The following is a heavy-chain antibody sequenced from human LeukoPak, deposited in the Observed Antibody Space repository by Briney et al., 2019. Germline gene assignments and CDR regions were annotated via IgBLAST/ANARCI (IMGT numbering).Heavy chain of an antibody. V-gene: IGHV3-66*03. Sequence: GGSLRLSCAASGFTVSSNYMSWVRQAPGKGLEWVSVIYSCGSTYYADSVKGRFTISRDNSKNTPYLQMNSLRAEDTAVYYCARGDCSGGSCYPRGCAFDIWGQGTMVTVSS. D-gene: IGHD2-15*01. CDR1: GFTVSSNY. J-gene: IGHJ3*02. CDR2: IYSCGST. CDR3: ARGDCSGGSCYPRGCAFDI.